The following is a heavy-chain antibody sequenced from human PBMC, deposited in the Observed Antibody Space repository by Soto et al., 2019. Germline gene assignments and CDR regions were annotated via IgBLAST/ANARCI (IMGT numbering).Heavy chain of an antibody. CDR1: GFTFEDYY. CDR2: ISSSSSYI. CDR3: ARGGTLAMAANIRSAP. D-gene: IGHD1-26*01. V-gene: IGHV3-11*05. Sequence: QVQLVESGGALVKPGGSLTLSCAACGFTFEDYYSAWMRQAPGKGLEWVSYISSSSSYIRYADSVKGRFTVSPYNAKNSLYLQLDNPTAQATAVYYRARGGTLAMAANIRSAPWGQGTLITVAS. J-gene: IGHJ5*02.